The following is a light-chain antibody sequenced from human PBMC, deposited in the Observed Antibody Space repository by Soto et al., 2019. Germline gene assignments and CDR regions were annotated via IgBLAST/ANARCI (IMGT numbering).Light chain of an antibody. CDR3: QQSYMDPIT. Sequence: DIQMTQSPSSLSASVGNRVTITCRASQSISTYLNWYLKKPGKAPNLLIYDASRLQSGVPSRFSGSGGGTDFTLSISSVQPEDFATYFCQQSYMDPITFGQGTRLE. J-gene: IGKJ5*01. V-gene: IGKV1-39*01. CDR1: QSISTY. CDR2: DAS.